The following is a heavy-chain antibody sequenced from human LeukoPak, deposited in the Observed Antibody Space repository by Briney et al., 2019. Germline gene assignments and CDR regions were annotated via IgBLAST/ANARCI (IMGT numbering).Heavy chain of an antibody. Sequence: SETLSLTCTVSGGSISSFYWSWIRQPPGTGLEWIGYIYYSGSTNYNPSLNSRVTISVDTSKNQFSLKLSSVTAADTAVYYCARKPYSSGYSPYDYWGQGTLVTVSS. J-gene: IGHJ4*02. CDR2: IYYSGST. V-gene: IGHV4-59*01. D-gene: IGHD3-22*01. CDR1: GGSISSFY. CDR3: ARKPYSSGYSPYDY.